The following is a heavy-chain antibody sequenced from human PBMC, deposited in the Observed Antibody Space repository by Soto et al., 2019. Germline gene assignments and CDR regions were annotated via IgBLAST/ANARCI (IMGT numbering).Heavy chain of an antibody. Sequence: GGSLRLSCAASGFTFSSYGRHWVRQAPGKGLEWVAVIWYDGSNKYYADSVKGRFTISRDNSKNTLYLQMNSLRAEDTAVYYCARDYYDFWSGYLDVWGQGTTVTVSS. J-gene: IGHJ6*02. V-gene: IGHV3-33*01. CDR1: GFTFSSYG. CDR3: ARDYYDFWSGYLDV. D-gene: IGHD3-3*01. CDR2: IWYDGSNK.